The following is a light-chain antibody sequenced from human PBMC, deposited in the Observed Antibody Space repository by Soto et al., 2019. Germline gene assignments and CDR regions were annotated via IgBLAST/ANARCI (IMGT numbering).Light chain of an antibody. CDR2: RSD. V-gene: IGLV1-47*01. CDR1: SSNIGSNH. CDR3: SAWDDSLSGVV. Sequence: QSVLTQPPSTSGTPGQRVNISCSGSSSNIGSNHVYWYQQFPGMAPKLLMYRSDQRPTGVSYRFSGSKYGTSASLAISGLRSDDEDDYYCSAWDDSLSGVVFGGGTKVTVL. J-gene: IGLJ2*01.